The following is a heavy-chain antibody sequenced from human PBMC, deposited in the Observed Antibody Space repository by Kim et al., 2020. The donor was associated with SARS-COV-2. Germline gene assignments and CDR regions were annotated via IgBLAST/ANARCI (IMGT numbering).Heavy chain of an antibody. CDR3: ARGYSSSWYWTFDI. J-gene: IGHJ3*02. Sequence: YPRSVKDRFTITREDAKNSLYLQMTSLRAGDTAVYYCARGYSSSWYWTFDIWGQGTMVTVSS. V-gene: IGHV3-13*01. D-gene: IGHD6-13*01.